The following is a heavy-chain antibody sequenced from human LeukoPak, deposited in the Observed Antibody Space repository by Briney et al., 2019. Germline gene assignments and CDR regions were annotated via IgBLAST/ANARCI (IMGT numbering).Heavy chain of an antibody. V-gene: IGHV3-33*01. J-gene: IGHJ4*02. CDR1: GFTLSSYD. CDR2: IWYDGSSK. Sequence: GGSLRLSCAASGFTLSSYDMHWVRQAPAKGLEWVAVIWYDGSSKYYADSVKGRFTISRDNSKNTLYLQMDSLRAEDTAVYYCARVHSSSWAYFDNWGQGTLVTVSS. D-gene: IGHD6-13*01. CDR3: ARVHSSSWAYFDN.